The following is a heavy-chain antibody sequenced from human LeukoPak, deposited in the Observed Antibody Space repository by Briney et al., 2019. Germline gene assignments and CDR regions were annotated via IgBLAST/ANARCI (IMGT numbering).Heavy chain of an antibody. Sequence: GGSLRLSCAASGFTFSSYGMNWVRQAPGRGLEWVAVMSYDGSNKYYADSVKGRFTISRDNSKNTLYLQMNTLRPEDTAVYYCAKDRSPRVGATTHFDYWGQGTLVTVSS. CDR1: GFTFSSYG. CDR3: AKDRSPRVGATTHFDY. CDR2: MSYDGSNK. J-gene: IGHJ4*02. V-gene: IGHV3-30*18. D-gene: IGHD1-26*01.